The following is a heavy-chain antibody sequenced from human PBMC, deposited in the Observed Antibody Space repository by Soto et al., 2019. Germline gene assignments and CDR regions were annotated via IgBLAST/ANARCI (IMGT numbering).Heavy chain of an antibody. CDR2: ISAAGDP. J-gene: IGHJ6*02. CDR3: ARTDRDFYGLEV. V-gene: IGHV3-13*05. Sequence: EVQLVESGGGLVQPGGSLRLSCEASGFTFRNYDMHWVRQGTGKGLEWVSGISAAGDPDYADSVEGRFTISRENAQNSFVLQMNSLRVGDTAVYYCARTDRDFYGLEVWGQGTTVIVSS. CDR1: GFTFRNYD.